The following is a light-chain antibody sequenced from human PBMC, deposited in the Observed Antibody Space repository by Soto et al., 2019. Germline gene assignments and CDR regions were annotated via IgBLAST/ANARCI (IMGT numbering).Light chain of an antibody. CDR2: GAS. CDR1: QSVSSSY. V-gene: IGKV3D-7*01. Sequence: EIVMTQSPANLSLSPGERATLSCRASQSVSSSYLSWYQQKPGQAPRLLIYGASTRATGIPARFSGSGSGTDFTLTISSLQPEDFAVYYCQQDYNLPWTFGQGTKVEIK. J-gene: IGKJ1*01. CDR3: QQDYNLPWT.